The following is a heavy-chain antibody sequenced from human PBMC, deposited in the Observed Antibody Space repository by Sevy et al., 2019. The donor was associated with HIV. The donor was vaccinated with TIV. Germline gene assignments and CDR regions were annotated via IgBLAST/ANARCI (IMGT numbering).Heavy chain of an antibody. CDR2: INPNSGGT. Sequence: ASVKVSCKASGYTFTGYYMHWVRQAPGQGLEWMGWINPNSGGTNYAQKFQGRVTMTRDTSISTAYMGLSRLRSDDTAVYYCARERIAVAGTTYNWFDPWGQGTLVTVSS. V-gene: IGHV1-2*02. J-gene: IGHJ5*02. D-gene: IGHD6-19*01. CDR3: ARERIAVAGTTYNWFDP. CDR1: GYTFTGYY.